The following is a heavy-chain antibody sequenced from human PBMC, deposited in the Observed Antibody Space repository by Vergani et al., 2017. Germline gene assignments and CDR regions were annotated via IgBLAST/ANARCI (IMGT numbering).Heavy chain of an antibody. CDR1: GGTFSSYA. CDR3: ARDVRIAGFGELLTD. V-gene: IGHV1-69*13. D-gene: IGHD3-10*01. J-gene: IGHJ4*02. Sequence: QVQLVQSGAEVKKPGSSVKVSCKASGGTFSSYAISWVRQAPGQGLEWMGRIIPIFGTANYAQKFQGRVTIAADESTSTAYMELSSLRSEDTAVYYCARDVRIAGFGELLTDWGQGTLVTVSS. CDR2: IIPIFGTA.